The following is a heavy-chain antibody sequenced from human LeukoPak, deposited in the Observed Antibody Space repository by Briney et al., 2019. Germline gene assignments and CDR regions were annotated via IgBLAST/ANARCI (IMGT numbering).Heavy chain of an antibody. V-gene: IGHV3-23*01. CDR2: ISGSGGST. CDR3: AKALSGSYYFAFDI. Sequence: PGGSRRLSCAASGFTFSSYALSWVRQAPGKGLEWVSGISGSGGSTFYADSVKGRFTISRDNSKNTLYLQMNSLRAEDTAVYYCAKALSGSYYFAFDIWGQGTMVTVSS. CDR1: GFTFSSYA. D-gene: IGHD1-26*01. J-gene: IGHJ3*02.